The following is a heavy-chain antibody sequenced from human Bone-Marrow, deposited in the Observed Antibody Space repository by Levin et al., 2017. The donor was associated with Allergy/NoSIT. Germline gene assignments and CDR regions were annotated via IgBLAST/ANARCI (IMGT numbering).Heavy chain of an antibody. CDR3: TKDGDLGDPVFDY. CDR1: GFTFDDYA. Sequence: GGSLRLSCAASGFTFDDYAMHWVRQAPGKGLEWVSGITWNSGSIGYADSVKGRFTISRDNAKNSLYLQMNSLRPEDTALYYCTKDGDLGDPVFDYWGQGTLVTVSS. V-gene: IGHV3-9*01. D-gene: IGHD4-17*01. J-gene: IGHJ4*02. CDR2: ITWNSGSI.